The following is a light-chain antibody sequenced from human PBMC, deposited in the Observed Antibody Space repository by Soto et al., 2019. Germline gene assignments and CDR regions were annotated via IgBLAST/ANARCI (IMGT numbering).Light chain of an antibody. J-gene: IGKJ1*01. CDR3: QHYNNWRPWP. CDR1: QSVKLN. CDR2: GAS. V-gene: IGKV3-15*01. Sequence: EIVMTQSPATLSVSPGERATLSCRASQSVKLNLAWYQQKPGQDPRLLIYGASTRPTGIPARFSGSGSGTEFTLTISSLQSEDCAVYYCQHYNNWRPWPFGQGTKVEIK.